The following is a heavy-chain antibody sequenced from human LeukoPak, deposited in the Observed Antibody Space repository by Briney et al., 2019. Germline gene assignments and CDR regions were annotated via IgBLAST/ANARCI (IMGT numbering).Heavy chain of an antibody. CDR3: ARSRGQWLVQGHFDY. CDR2: INSDGSST. J-gene: IGHJ4*02. D-gene: IGHD6-19*01. Sequence: GGSLRLPCAASGFTFSSYWMHWVRQAPGKGLVWVSRINSDGSSTSYADSVKGRFTISRDNAKNTLYLQMNSLRAEDTAVYYCARSRGQWLVQGHFDYWGQGTLVTVSS. CDR1: GFTFSSYW. V-gene: IGHV3-74*01.